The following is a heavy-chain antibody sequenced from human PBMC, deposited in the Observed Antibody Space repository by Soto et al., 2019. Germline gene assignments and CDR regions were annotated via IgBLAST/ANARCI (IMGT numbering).Heavy chain of an antibody. D-gene: IGHD2-21*02. Sequence: LSLTCTVSDDFISSYYWNWIRQPAGKGLEWIGYIYFSGSANYNPSLERRVTMSIDSSKNQFSMTLSSVTAADTAMYYCARARPNDFWDYWGQGALVTVSS. V-gene: IGHV4-59*01. CDR3: ARARPNDFWDY. J-gene: IGHJ4*02. CDR2: IYFSGSA. CDR1: DDFISSYY.